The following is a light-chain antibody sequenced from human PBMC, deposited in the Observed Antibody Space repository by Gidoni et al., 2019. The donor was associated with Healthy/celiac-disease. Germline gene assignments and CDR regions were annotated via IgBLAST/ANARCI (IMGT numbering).Light chain of an antibody. J-gene: IGKJ4*01. CDR2: DAS. CDR3: QQYGT. Sequence: DIQMTQSPSSLSASVGDRVTITCQASQDISNYLNWYQQKPGKAPKLLIYDASNLETGVPSRFSGSGSGTDFTFTISSLQPEDIATYCCQQYGTFGGGTKVEIK. V-gene: IGKV1-33*01. CDR1: QDISNY.